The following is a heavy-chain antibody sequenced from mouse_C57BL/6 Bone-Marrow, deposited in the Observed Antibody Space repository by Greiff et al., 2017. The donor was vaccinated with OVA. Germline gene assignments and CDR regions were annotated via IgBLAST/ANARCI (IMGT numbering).Heavy chain of an antibody. CDR2: IDPSDSET. D-gene: IGHD3-3*01. J-gene: IGHJ2*01. Sequence: AQLQQSGAELVRPGSSVKLSCKASGYTFTSYWMHWVKQRPIQGLEWIGNIDPSDSETHYNQKFKDKATLTVDKSSSTAYMQLSSLTSEDSAVYYCARGADEGPRFDYWGQGTTLTVSS. CDR1: GYTFTSYW. V-gene: IGHV1-52*01. CDR3: ARGADEGPRFDY.